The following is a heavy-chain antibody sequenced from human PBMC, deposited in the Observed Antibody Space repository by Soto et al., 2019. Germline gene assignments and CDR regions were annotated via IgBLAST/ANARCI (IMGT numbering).Heavy chain of an antibody. V-gene: IGHV4-34*01. CDR2: INHSGST. CDR3: ARGAFRSSSWYYSGMDV. CDR1: GGSFSGYY. Sequence: SETLSLTCAVYGGSFSGYYWSWIRQPPGKGLEWIGEINHSGSTNYNPSLKSRVTISVDTSKNQFSLKLSSVTAADTAVYYCARGAFRSSSWYYSGMDVWGQGTTVTVSS. D-gene: IGHD6-13*01. J-gene: IGHJ6*02.